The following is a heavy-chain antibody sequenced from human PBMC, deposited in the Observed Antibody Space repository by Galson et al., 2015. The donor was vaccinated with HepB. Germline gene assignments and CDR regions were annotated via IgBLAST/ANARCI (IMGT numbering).Heavy chain of an antibody. J-gene: IGHJ4*02. CDR3: ARGARGSLHFDY. CDR1: EFTVSINY. V-gene: IGHV3-53*01. Sequence: SLRLSCAASEFTVSINYMSWVRQAPGKGLEWVSVIYSGGSTYYADSVKGRFTISRDNSKNTLYLQMNSLRAEDTAVYYCARGARGSLHFDYWGQGTLVTVSS. D-gene: IGHD3-10*01. CDR2: IYSGGST.